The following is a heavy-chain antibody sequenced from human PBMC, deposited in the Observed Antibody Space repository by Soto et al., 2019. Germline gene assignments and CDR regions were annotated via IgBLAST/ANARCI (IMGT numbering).Heavy chain of an antibody. J-gene: IGHJ4*02. CDR1: GGSISSVDYY. Sequence: QVQLQESGPGLVKPSQTLSLTCTVSGGSISSVDYYWSWIRQPPGKGLEWIGYIYYSGSTYYNPSLKSRVTISVYTSKDQFTLKLSSVTAADTAVYYCAREYVDYAPFDYWGKRTLGTGSS. D-gene: IGHD4-17*01. CDR3: AREYVDYAPFDY. V-gene: IGHV4-30-4*01. CDR2: IYYSGST.